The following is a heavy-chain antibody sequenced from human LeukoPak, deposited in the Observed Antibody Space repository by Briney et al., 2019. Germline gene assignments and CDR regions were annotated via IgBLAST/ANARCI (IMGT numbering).Heavy chain of an antibody. CDR3: ARVGSGSYSLY. D-gene: IGHD1-26*01. J-gene: IGHJ4*02. Sequence: SETLSLTCTVSGYSISSGYYWGWIRQLPGKGLEWIGSIYHSGSTYYNPSFKSRVTISVDTSKNQFSLKLSSVTAADTAVYYCARVGSGSYSLYWGQGTLVTVSS. CDR2: IYHSGST. V-gene: IGHV4-38-2*02. CDR1: GYSISSGYY.